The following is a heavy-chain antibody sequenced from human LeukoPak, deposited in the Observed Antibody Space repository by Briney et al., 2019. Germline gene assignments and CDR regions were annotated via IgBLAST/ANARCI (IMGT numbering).Heavy chain of an antibody. V-gene: IGHV4-30-4*01. CDR1: GGSISSGDYY. J-gene: IGHJ5*02. CDR2: IYYSGST. Sequence: PSETLSLTCTVSGGSISSGDYYWRWIRRPPGKGLEWIGYIYYSGSTYYNPYLKSRITISVDTSKNQFSLKLSSVTAADTAVYYCAREVVAALNWFDPWGQGTLVTVSS. D-gene: IGHD2-15*01. CDR3: AREVVAALNWFDP.